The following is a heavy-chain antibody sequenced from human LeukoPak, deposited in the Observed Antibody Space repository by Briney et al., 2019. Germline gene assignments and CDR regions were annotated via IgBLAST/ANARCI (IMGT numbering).Heavy chain of an antibody. V-gene: IGHV4-31*03. Sequence: SETLSLTCTVSGGSVSSGSYYWSWIRQPPGKGLEWIGYIYYSGSTYYNPSLKSRVTISVDTSKNQFSLKLSSVTAADTAVYYCAREGYCSGGSCYVGWFDPWGQGTLVTVSS. CDR3: AREGYCSGGSCYVGWFDP. CDR1: GGSVSSGSYY. J-gene: IGHJ5*02. D-gene: IGHD2-15*01. CDR2: IYYSGST.